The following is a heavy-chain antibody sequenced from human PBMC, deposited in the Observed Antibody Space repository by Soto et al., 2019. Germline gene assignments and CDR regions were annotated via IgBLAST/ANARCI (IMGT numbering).Heavy chain of an antibody. CDR2: IYPGDSDT. V-gene: IGHV5-51*01. D-gene: IGHD3-3*01. Sequence: GESLKISCKGSGYSFTSYWIGWVRQMPGKGLEWMGIIYPGDSDTRYSPSFQGQVTISADKSISTAYLQWSSLKASDTAMYYCASGPRITIFGVVIPSHFDYWGQGTLVTVSS. CDR3: ASGPRITIFGVVIPSHFDY. CDR1: GYSFTSYW. J-gene: IGHJ4*02.